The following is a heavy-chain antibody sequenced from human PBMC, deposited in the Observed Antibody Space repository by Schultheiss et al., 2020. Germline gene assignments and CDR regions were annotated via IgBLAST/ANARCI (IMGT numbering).Heavy chain of an antibody. CDR3: ARGNCSSTSCYSRTYYYYGMDV. J-gene: IGHJ6*02. CDR1: GGSFNNYY. V-gene: IGHV4-31*01. D-gene: IGHD2-2*02. CDR2: IYYSGST. Sequence: SETLSLTCAVYGGSFNNYYWSWIRQHPGKGLEWIGYIYYSGSTYYNPSLKSLVTISVDTSKNQFSLKLSSVTAADTAVYYCARGNCSSTSCYSRTYYYYGMDVWGQGTTVTVSS.